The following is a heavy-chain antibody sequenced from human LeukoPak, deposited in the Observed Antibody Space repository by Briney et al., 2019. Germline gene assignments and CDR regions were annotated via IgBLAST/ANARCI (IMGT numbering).Heavy chain of an antibody. CDR1: GGSFSGYY. D-gene: IGHD5-18*01. V-gene: IGHV4-34*01. Sequence: SETLSLTCAVYGGSFSGYYWSWIRQPPGKGLEWIGEINHSGSTYYNPSLKSRVTISIDTSKNHFSLKLSSVTAADTAVYYCARDSQLWLRGFDYWGQGTLVTVSS. CDR2: INHSGST. CDR3: ARDSQLWLRGFDY. J-gene: IGHJ4*02.